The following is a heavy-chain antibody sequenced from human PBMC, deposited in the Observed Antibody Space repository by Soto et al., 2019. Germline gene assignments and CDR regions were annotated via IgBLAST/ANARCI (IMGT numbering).Heavy chain of an antibody. Sequence: QVQLQESGPGLVKPSETLSLTCTVSGGSISSYYWSWIRQPPGKGLEWIGYIFYSGSTNSNPALKSRVTISVDTSKNQFSLNLSSVTAADTAVYYCARQPAGLNWFDPWGQGTLVTVSS. CDR3: ARQPAGLNWFDP. V-gene: IGHV4-59*08. J-gene: IGHJ5*02. CDR1: GGSISSYY. CDR2: IFYSGST.